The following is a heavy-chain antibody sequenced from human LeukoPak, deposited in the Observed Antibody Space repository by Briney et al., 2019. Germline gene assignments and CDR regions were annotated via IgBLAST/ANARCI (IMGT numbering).Heavy chain of an antibody. CDR1: QFNFKKFG. J-gene: IGHJ6*03. D-gene: IGHD3-16*01. CDR3: AKGLRTGVGPYMGYHYYMDV. V-gene: IGHV3-23*01. CDR2: INGVGT. Sequence: GGSLRLSCATSQFNFKKFGMTWVRQAPGKGLEWVSSINGVGTQYADSVQGRFAISRDNSKNTLYLQMNSLRAEDTAVYYCAKGLRTGVGPYMGYHYYMDVWGKGATVTVSS.